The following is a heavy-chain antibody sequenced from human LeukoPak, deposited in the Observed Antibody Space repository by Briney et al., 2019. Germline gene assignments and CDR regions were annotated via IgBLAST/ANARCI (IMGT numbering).Heavy chain of an antibody. Sequence: SETLSLTCTVSGGSISSYYWSWIRQPPGKGLEWIGYIYYSGSTYYNPSLKSRVTISVDTSKNQFSLKLSSVTAEDTAVYYCAKRSGSYYWGFDYWGQGTLVTVSS. D-gene: IGHD3-10*01. CDR1: GGSISSYY. V-gene: IGHV4-59*06. CDR3: AKRSGSYYWGFDY. J-gene: IGHJ4*02. CDR2: IYYSGST.